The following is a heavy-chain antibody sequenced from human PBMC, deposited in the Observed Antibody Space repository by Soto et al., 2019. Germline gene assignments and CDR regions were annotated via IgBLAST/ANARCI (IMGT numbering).Heavy chain of an antibody. D-gene: IGHD3-10*01. CDR2: IIPILGIA. V-gene: IGHV1-69*08. CDR1: GGTFSSYT. J-gene: IGHJ4*02. CDR3: ARDGPSLTMVRGVTYFDY. Sequence: QVQLVQSGAEVKKPGSSVKVSCKASGGTFSSYTISWVRQAPGQGLEWMGRIIPILGIANYAQKFQGRVTITPDKSTSTAYMELSSLRSEDTAVYYCARDGPSLTMVRGVTYFDYWGQGTLVTVSS.